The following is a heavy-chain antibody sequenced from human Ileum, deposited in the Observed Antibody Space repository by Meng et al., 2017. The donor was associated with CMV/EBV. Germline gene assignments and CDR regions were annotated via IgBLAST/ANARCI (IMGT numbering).Heavy chain of an antibody. CDR2: VFYSGNS. V-gene: IGHV4-39*07. CDR3: ARVRALITLFDY. D-gene: IGHD1-14*01. Sequence: QLQLQDPGPGTLKPSETLSLTWIGTGGSLSNNNYFWGWIRQPPGKGLEWIGSVFYSGNSYYNPSLKSRVTISVDTSKNQLSLKVNSVTAGDTAVYYCARVRALITLFDYWGQGTLVTVSS. J-gene: IGHJ4*02. CDR1: GGSLSNNNYF.